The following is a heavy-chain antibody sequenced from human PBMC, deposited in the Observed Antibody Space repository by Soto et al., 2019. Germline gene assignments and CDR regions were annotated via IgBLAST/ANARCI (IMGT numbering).Heavy chain of an antibody. CDR3: AKDKGCTSTTCHWNAFDI. CDR1: GLTFSSYA. V-gene: IGHV3-23*01. CDR2: ISGSGAVT. D-gene: IGHD2-2*01. J-gene: IGHJ3*02. Sequence: EVQLLESGGGLVQPGGSLRLSCAASGLTFSSYAMSWVRQAPGKGLEWVSAISGSGAVTYYADSVKGRFTISRDNSKNTLYLQMNRLRAEDTAVYYCAKDKGCTSTTCHWNAFDIWGQGTMVTVSS.